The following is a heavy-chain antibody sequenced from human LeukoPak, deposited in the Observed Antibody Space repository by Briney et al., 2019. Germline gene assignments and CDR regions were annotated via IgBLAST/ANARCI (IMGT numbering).Heavy chain of an antibody. J-gene: IGHJ6*03. Sequence: GSLRLSCAASGFTVSSNYMSWVRQAPGKGLEWVSVIYSGGSTYYADSVKGRFTISRDNSKNTLYLQMNSLRAEDTAVYYCARHYSSGWYGDYIDVWGKGTTVTVSS. D-gene: IGHD6-19*01. CDR1: GFTVSSNY. CDR3: ARHYSSGWYGDYIDV. V-gene: IGHV3-53*01. CDR2: IYSGGST.